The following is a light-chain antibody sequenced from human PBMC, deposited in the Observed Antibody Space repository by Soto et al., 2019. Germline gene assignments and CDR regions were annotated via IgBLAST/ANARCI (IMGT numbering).Light chain of an antibody. CDR1: SSNIGSNT. Sequence: QSVLTQPPSASGTPGQRVTISCSGSSSNIGSNTVNWYQQLPGTAPKLLIYTHNQRPSGVPDRFSDSKSGTSASLAISGLQPEDEADDYCAAWDGSLQTWVFGGGTKLTVL. CDR2: THN. CDR3: AAWDGSLQTWV. J-gene: IGLJ3*02. V-gene: IGLV1-44*01.